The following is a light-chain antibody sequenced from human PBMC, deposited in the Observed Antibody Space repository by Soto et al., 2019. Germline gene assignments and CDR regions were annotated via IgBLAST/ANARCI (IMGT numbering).Light chain of an antibody. V-gene: IGLV1-51*01. CDR2: DNN. CDR3: GTWDSSLSAGRV. CDR1: SSNIGTYY. J-gene: IGLJ2*01. Sequence: QSVLTQPPSVSAAPGQKVTISCSGSSSNIGTYYVSWYQQLPGTDPKLLIYDNNKRPSGIPDRFSGSKSGTSATLGITGLQTGDQADYYCGTWDSSLSAGRVFGGGTKLTVL.